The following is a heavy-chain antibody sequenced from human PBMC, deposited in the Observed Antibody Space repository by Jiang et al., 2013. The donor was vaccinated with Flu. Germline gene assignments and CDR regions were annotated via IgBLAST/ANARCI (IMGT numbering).Heavy chain of an antibody. V-gene: IGHV4-31*03. J-gene: IGHJ6*02. CDR1: GGSISSGGYY. CDR2: IYYSGST. D-gene: IGHD2-8*01. CDR3: ALGYCSNGVCSSYYYGMDV. Sequence: SGPGLVKPSQTLSLTCTVSGGSISSGGYYWSWIRQHSGKGLEWIGYIYYSGSTYYNPSLKSRVTISVDTSKNQFSLKLRSVTAADTAVYYCALGYCSNGVCSSYYYGMDVWGQGTTVTVSS.